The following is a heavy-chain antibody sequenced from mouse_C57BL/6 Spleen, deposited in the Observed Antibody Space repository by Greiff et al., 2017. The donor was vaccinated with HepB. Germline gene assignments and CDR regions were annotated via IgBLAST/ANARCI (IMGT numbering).Heavy chain of an antibody. CDR3: ARGDYGSRDWYFDV. J-gene: IGHJ1*03. D-gene: IGHD1-1*01. CDR1: GYTFTSYW. V-gene: IGHV1-64*01. Sequence: VQLQQPGAELVKPGASVKLSCKASGYTFTSYWMHWVKQRPGQGLEWIGMIHPNSGSTNYNEKFKSKATLAVDKSSSTAYMQLSSLTSEDSAVYYCARGDYGSRDWYFDVWGTGTTVTVSS. CDR2: IHPNSGST.